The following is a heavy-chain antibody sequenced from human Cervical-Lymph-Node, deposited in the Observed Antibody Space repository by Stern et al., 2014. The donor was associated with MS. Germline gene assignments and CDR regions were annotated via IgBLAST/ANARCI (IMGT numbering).Heavy chain of an antibody. CDR3: AREYYGLGV. J-gene: IGHJ6*02. Sequence: EMPLVESGGALVQPGGSLRVSCAASGFTFSNFWMSWVRQAPGKGLEWVGNINQDGSATFFVDYLKGRFTISRDNAKDSLYLQMTSLRPEDTAVYYCAREYYGLGVWGQGTTVTVSS. V-gene: IGHV3-7*01. CDR1: GFTFSNFW. CDR2: INQDGSAT.